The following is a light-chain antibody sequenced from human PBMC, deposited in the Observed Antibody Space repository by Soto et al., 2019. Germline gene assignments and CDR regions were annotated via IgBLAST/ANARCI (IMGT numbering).Light chain of an antibody. V-gene: IGLV1-40*01. CDR2: GNS. Sequence: QSALTQPPSVSGAPGQRVTISCTGSNSNIGAGYDVHWYQLLPGTAPKLLIYGNSNRPSGVPDRFSGSKSGTSASLAITGLQAEDEADYYCQSYDSSLSGYVFGTGTKLTVL. J-gene: IGLJ1*01. CDR1: NSNIGAGYD. CDR3: QSYDSSLSGYV.